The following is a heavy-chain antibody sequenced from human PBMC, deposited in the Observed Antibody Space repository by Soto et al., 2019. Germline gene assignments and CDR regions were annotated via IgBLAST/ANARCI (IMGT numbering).Heavy chain of an antibody. V-gene: IGHV3-30*18. CDR1: GFTFIDYA. D-gene: IGHD6-19*01. CDR3: AKGGRQWLVTSDFNY. CDR2: VSHDGRNT. Sequence: GGSLRLSCAASGFTFIDYAMHLVSQAPGKGLEWVAVVSHDGRNTHYADSVKGRFTISRDSSKNTVSLEMTSLRAEDTAVYYCAKGGRQWLVTSDFNYWGQGALVTVSS. J-gene: IGHJ4*02.